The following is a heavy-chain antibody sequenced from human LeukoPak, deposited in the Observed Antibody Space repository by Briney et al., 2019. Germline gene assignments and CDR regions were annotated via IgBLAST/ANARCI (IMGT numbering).Heavy chain of an antibody. J-gene: IGHJ4*02. CDR3: GQNDYSNSLDY. D-gene: IGHD4-11*01. CDR1: GGTFSSYA. V-gene: IGHV1-69*05. CDR2: IIPIFGTA. Sequence: SVKVSCKASGGTFSSYAISWVRQAPGQGLEWMGGIIPIFGTANYAQKFQGRVTITTDESTSTAYMELSSLRSEDTAVYYCGQNDYSNSLDYWGQGTLVTVSS.